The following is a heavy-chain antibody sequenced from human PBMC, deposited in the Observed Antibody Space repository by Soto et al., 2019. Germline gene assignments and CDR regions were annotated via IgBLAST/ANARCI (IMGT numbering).Heavy chain of an antibody. CDR2: MNPGSGKT. CDR3: ARMASAGTLHWFDP. V-gene: IGHV1-8*02. J-gene: IGHJ5*02. CDR1: GYTFINFD. D-gene: IGHD6-13*01. Sequence: QVQLVQSGAEVKEPGASVRVSCKASGYTFINFDITWVRQATGQGLEWMGWMNPGSGKTGYANKFQGRVIMTRDASTGTAHLELSSLTSEDTAVYYCARMASAGTLHWFDPWGQGTLVTVSS.